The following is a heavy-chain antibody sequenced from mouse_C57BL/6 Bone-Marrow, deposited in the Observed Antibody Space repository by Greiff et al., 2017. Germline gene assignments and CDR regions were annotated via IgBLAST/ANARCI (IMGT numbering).Heavy chain of an antibody. CDR3: TTPITTVVAPWYFDV. J-gene: IGHJ1*03. CDR1: GFNIKDDY. CDR2: IDPENGDT. D-gene: IGHD1-1*01. V-gene: IGHV14-4*01. Sequence: VQLQQSGAELVRPGASVKLSCTASGFNIKDDYMHWVKQRPEQGLEWIGWIDPENGDTEYASKFQGKATITADTSSNTAYLQLSGLTSEDTAVYYCTTPITTVVAPWYFDVWGTGTTVTVSS.